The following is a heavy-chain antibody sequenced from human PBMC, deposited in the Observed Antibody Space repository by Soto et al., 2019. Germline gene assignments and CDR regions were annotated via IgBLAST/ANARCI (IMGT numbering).Heavy chain of an antibody. D-gene: IGHD2-15*01. V-gene: IGHV3-74*01. J-gene: IGHJ4*02. CDR3: VRTSPVVAAGTREDY. CDR2: INSDGSST. Sequence: EVQLVESGGGLVQPGGSLRLSCAASGFTFSSYWMHWVRQAPGKGLVWVSRINSDGSSTSYADSVKGRFTISRDNAKNTVYQPMNRLRAEDTAVYYCVRTSPVVAAGTREDYWGQGTLVTVSS. CDR1: GFTFSSYW.